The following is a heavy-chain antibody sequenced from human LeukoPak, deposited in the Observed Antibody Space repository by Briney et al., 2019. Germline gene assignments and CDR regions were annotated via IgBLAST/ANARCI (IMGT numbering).Heavy chain of an antibody. CDR1: GGSISSYY. J-gene: IGHJ4*02. CDR2: IYYSGST. D-gene: IGHD3-9*01. Sequence: SETLSLTCTVSGGSISSYYWSWIRQPPGKGLEWIGYIYYSGSTNYNPSLKSRVTTSVDTSKNQFSLKLSSVTAADTAVYYCASQYYDILTGYHDYWGQGTLVTVSS. CDR3: ASQYYDILTGYHDY. V-gene: IGHV4-59*01.